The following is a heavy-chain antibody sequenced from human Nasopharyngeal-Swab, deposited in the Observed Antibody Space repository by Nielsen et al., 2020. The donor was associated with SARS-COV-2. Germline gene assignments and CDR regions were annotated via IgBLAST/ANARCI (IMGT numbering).Heavy chain of an antibody. CDR2: ISSSSSTI. J-gene: IGHJ4*02. CDR1: GFTFSSYS. V-gene: IGHV3-48*01. CDR3: ARGSRGYSYGTPLR. Sequence: GGSLRLSCAASGFTFSSYSMNWVRQAPGKGLEWVSYISSSSSTIYYADSVKGRFTISRENAKNSLYLQMNSLRAEDTAVYYCARGSRGYSYGTPLRWGQGTLVTVSS. D-gene: IGHD5-18*01.